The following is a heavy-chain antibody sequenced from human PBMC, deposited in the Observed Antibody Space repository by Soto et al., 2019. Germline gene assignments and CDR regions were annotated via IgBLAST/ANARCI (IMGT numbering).Heavy chain of an antibody. CDR1: GFTFSSYG. D-gene: IGHD5-12*01. V-gene: IGHV3-30*03. Sequence: GGSLRLSCAASGFTFSSYGMHWVRQAPGKGLEWVAFISYDGSNKYYADSVKGRFTISRDISKNTLYLQMISLRGEDTAVYYCARPRGGYPYYHYGMDVWGQGTTVTVSS. CDR2: ISYDGSNK. J-gene: IGHJ6*02. CDR3: ARPRGGYPYYHYGMDV.